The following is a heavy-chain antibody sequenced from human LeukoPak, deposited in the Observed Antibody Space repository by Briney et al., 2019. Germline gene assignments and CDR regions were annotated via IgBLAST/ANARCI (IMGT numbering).Heavy chain of an antibody. Sequence: PGGSLRLSCAASGFTFSDYYMSWIRQAPGKGLEWVSYISSSGSTIYYADSVKGRFTISRDNAKNSLYLQMNSLRAEDTAVYYCTRRYYHDSSGYYHDDFWGQGTLVTVSS. CDR3: TRRYYHDSSGYYHDDF. D-gene: IGHD3-22*01. J-gene: IGHJ4*02. CDR2: ISSSGSTI. CDR1: GFTFSDYY. V-gene: IGHV3-11*01.